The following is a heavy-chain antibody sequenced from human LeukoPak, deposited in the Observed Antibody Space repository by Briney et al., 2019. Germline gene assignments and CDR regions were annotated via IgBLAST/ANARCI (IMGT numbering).Heavy chain of an antibody. Sequence: SQTLSLTSAISGDSVSSNSAAWNWIRQSPSRGLEWLGRTYYRSKWYNDYAVSVKSRITINPDTSKNQFSLQLNSVTPEDTAVYYCARTPAAWLVGYFDYWGQGTLVTVSS. CDR3: ARTPAAWLVGYFDY. V-gene: IGHV6-1*01. J-gene: IGHJ4*02. CDR1: GDSVSSNSAA. D-gene: IGHD6-19*01. CDR2: TYYRSKWYN.